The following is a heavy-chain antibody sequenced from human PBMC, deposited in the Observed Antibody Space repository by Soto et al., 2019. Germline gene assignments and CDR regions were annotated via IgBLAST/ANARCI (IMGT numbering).Heavy chain of an antibody. CDR3: ARDLLGQDYYYYGMDV. D-gene: IGHD3-16*01. CDR1: GFTFSSYA. V-gene: IGHV3-30-3*01. J-gene: IGHJ6*02. Sequence: GRSLRLSCAASGFTFSSYAMHWVRQAPGKGLEWVAVISYDGSNKYYADSVKGRFTISRDNSKNTLYLQMNSLRAEDTAVYYCARDLLGQDYYYYGMDVWGQGTTVTVSS. CDR2: ISYDGSNK.